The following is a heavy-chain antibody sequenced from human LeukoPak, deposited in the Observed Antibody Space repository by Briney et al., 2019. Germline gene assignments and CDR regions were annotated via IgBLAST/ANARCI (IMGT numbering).Heavy chain of an antibody. CDR1: GFTFSSYA. V-gene: IGHV3-23*01. Sequence: GGSLRLSCAASGFTFSSYAMSWVRQAPGKGLEWVSAISGSGGSTYYADSVKGRFTISRDNSKNTLYLQMNSLRAEDTAVYYCAKVSIWSGYFSGMDVWGQGTTVTVSS. CDR2: ISGSGGST. D-gene: IGHD3-3*01. J-gene: IGHJ6*02. CDR3: AKVSIWSGYFSGMDV.